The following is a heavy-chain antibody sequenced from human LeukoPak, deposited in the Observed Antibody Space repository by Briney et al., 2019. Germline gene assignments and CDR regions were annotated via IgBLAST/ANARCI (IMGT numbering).Heavy chain of an antibody. V-gene: IGHV4-31*03. D-gene: IGHD3-10*01. Sequence: SQTLSLTCTVSGGSISSGGYYWSWIRQHPGKGLEWIGYIYYSGSTYYNPSLKSRVTISVDTSKNQFSLKLSSVTAADTAVYYCARATIKRYYYGSGTVFDYWGQGTLVTVSS. CDR2: IYYSGST. CDR3: ARATIKRYYYGSGTVFDY. J-gene: IGHJ4*02. CDR1: GGSISSGGYY.